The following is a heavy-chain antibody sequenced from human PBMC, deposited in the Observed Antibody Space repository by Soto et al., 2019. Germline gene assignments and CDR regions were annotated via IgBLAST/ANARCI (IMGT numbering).Heavy chain of an antibody. D-gene: IGHD3-9*01. CDR2: IHSSGIT. Sequence: QVQLQESGPGLVKPSGTLSLTCAVSGGSVNNDKWWSWVRQPPGKGLEWIGEIHSSGITNYNPSLKSRASIVADKFKNQFSVKLTTVTAADTAVYLCAGQWSAGYGAFDPWGQGTLVSVAS. CDR3: AGQWSAGYGAFDP. J-gene: IGHJ5*02. V-gene: IGHV4-4*02. CDR1: GGSVNNDKW.